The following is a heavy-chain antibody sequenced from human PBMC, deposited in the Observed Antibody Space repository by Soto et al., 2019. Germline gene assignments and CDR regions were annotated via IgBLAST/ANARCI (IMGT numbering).Heavy chain of an antibody. CDR1: GFSLSTSGVG. D-gene: IGHD6-13*01. CDR2: IYWDDDK. V-gene: IGHV2-5*02. Sequence: SGPTLVNPTQTLTLTCTFSGFSLSTSGVGVGWIRQPPGKALEWLALIYWDDDKRYSPSLKSRLTISKDTSKSQVVLTMTNMDPVDTATYYCARTARIAADGSGNWFDPWGQGTLVTVPQ. J-gene: IGHJ5*02. CDR3: ARTARIAADGSGNWFDP.